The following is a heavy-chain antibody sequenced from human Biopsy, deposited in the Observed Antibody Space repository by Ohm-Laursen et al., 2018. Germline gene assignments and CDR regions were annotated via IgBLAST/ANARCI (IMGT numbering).Heavy chain of an antibody. V-gene: IGHV4-59*02. CDR3: ARDSGILNYGNFKYYHYYGMDV. CDR2: IYYSVMT. Sequence: SQTLSLTWIVSGDSVTKYYWSWIRQPPGKGLEWIGHIYYSVMTNYNPSLQSRVSTSVDTSRNQVSLTLSSVTAADTAVYYCARDSGILNYGNFKYYHYYGMDVWGQGTKVTVSS. J-gene: IGHJ6*02. D-gene: IGHD4-11*01. CDR1: GDSVTKYY.